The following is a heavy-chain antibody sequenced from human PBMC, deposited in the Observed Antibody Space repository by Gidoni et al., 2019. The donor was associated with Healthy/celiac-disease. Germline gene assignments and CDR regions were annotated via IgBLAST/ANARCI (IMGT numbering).Heavy chain of an antibody. V-gene: IGHV1-69*01. J-gene: IGHJ4*02. CDR1: GGTFSSYA. CDR3: ARKVPAAGSSWYNRWSAGHPYYFDY. D-gene: IGHD6-13*01. CDR2: IIPIFGTA. Sequence: QVQLVQSGAEVKKPGSSVKVSCKASGGTFSSYAISWVRQAPGQGLEWMGGIIPIFGTANYAQKFQGRVTITADESTSTAYMELSSLRSEDTAVYYCARKVPAAGSSWYNRWSAGHPYYFDYWGQGTLVTVSS.